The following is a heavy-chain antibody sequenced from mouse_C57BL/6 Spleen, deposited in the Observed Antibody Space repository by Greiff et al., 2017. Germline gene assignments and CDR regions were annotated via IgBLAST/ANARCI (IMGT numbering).Heavy chain of an antibody. J-gene: IGHJ1*03. CDR2: ISGGGGNT. D-gene: IGHD1-1*01. V-gene: IGHV5-9*01. Sequence: EVNLVESGGGLVKPGGSLKLSCAASGFTFSSYTMSWVRQTPEKRLEWVATISGGGGNTYYPDSVKGRFTISRDNAKNTLYLQMSSLRSEDTALYYCARHTTVVERWYFDVWGTGTTVTVSS. CDR1: GFTFSSYT. CDR3: ARHTTVVERWYFDV.